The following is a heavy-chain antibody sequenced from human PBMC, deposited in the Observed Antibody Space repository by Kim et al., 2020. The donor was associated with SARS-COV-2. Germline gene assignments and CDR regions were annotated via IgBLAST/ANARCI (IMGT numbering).Heavy chain of an antibody. J-gene: IGHJ4*02. V-gene: IGHV1-2*02. CDR3: AREVQHSNSFDY. D-gene: IGHD2-21*01. Sequence: NYSPTFKDMVTVTRDTSINTAYLELTRLTSDDTDVYYCAREVQHSNSFDYWGQGTLVTVSS.